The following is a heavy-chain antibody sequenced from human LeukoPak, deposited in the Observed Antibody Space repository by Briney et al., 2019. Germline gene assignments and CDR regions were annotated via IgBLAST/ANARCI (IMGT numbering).Heavy chain of an antibody. CDR1: GGSIRSYY. J-gene: IGHJ6*02. CDR2: IYYSGST. D-gene: IGHD7-27*01. CDR3: ASIKWGSDYYYGMDV. Sequence: SETLSLTCTVSGGSIRSYYWSWIRQPPGKGLEWIGYIYYSGSTNYNPSLKSRVTISVDTSKNQFSLKLSSVTAGDTAVYYCASIKWGSDYYYGMDVWGQGTTVTVSS. V-gene: IGHV4-59*01.